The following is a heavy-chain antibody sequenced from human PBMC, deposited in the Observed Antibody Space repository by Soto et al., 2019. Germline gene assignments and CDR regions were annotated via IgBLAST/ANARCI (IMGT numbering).Heavy chain of an antibody. J-gene: IGHJ4*02. CDR3: SRGLIYDSSGYYFDY. CDR2: INAGNGNT. D-gene: IGHD3-22*01. V-gene: IGHV1-3*01. CDR1: GYTFTSYA. Sequence: ASVNVSCKASGYTFTSYAMHWVRQAPGQRLEWMGWINAGNGNTKYSQKLQGRVTITRDTSTSTVYMELSSLRSEDTAVYYCSRGLIYDSSGYYFDYWGQGTLVTVSS.